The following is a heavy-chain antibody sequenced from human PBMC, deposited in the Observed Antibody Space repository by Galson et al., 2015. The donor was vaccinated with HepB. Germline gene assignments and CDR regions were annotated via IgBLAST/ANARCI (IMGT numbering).Heavy chain of an antibody. CDR3: AKDFGSSWYETFPTFDY. CDR1: GFTFSSYA. D-gene: IGHD6-13*01. J-gene: IGHJ4*02. CDR2: ISGSGGST. V-gene: IGHV3-23*01. Sequence: SLRLSCAASGFTFSSYAMSWVRQAPGKGLEWVSAISGSGGSTYYADSVKGRFTISRDNSKNTLYLQMNSLRAEDTAVYYCAKDFGSSWYETFPTFDYWGQGTLVTVSS.